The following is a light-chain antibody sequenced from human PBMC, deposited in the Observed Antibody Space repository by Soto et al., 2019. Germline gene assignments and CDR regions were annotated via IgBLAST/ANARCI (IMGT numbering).Light chain of an antibody. CDR1: SSNIGSNP. CDR3: AAWDDSLEGVV. V-gene: IGLV1-44*01. CDR2: TNN. Sequence: QSVLTQPPSASRTPGQRVTISCSGSSSNIGSNPVSWYQHLPGTAPKVLIFTNNQRPSGVPDRVSGSKSGTSASLAISGLQSEDDANYYCAAWDDSLEGVVLGGGTKLTVL. J-gene: IGLJ3*02.